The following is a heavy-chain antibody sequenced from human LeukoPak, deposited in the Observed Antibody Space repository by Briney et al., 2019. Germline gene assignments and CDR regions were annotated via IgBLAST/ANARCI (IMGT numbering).Heavy chain of an antibody. CDR2: INSDGSST. Sequence: PGGSLRLSCAASGFTFSSYWMHWVRQAPGKGLVWVSRINSDGSSTSYADSVKGRFTISGDNAKNTLYLQMNSLRAEDTAVYYCARSGAYGDYGYWGQGTLVTVSS. J-gene: IGHJ4*02. D-gene: IGHD4-17*01. CDR1: GFTFSSYW. CDR3: ARSGAYGDYGY. V-gene: IGHV3-74*01.